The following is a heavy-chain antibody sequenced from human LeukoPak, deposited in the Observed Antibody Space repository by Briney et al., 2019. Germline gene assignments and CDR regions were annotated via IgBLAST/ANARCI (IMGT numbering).Heavy chain of an antibody. CDR3: ARDRSESYYLFDY. CDR1: GFTFSSHG. V-gene: IGHV3-30*02. J-gene: IGHJ4*02. D-gene: IGHD3-10*01. Sequence: PGGSLRLSCVASGFTFSSHGIHWVRQAPGKGLEWVAFIRSDAINKYYADSVKGRFTISRDNSKNTLYLQLSSLRAEDTAVYYCARDRSESYYLFDYWGQETLVTVSS. CDR2: IRSDAINK.